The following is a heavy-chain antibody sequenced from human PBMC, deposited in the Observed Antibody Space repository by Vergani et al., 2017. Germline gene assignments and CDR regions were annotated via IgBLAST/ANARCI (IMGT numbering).Heavy chain of an antibody. Sequence: QVQLQQWGAGLVKPSQTLSLTCTVSGGSISSGSYYWSWIRQPAGKGLEWIGRIYTSGSTNYNPSLKSRVTISVDTSKNQFSLKLSSVTAADTAVYYCARVSYYDSSGYYWGQGTLVTVSS. CDR2: IYTSGST. CDR1: GGSISSGSYY. CDR3: ARVSYYDSSGYY. D-gene: IGHD3-22*01. V-gene: IGHV4-61*02. J-gene: IGHJ4*02.